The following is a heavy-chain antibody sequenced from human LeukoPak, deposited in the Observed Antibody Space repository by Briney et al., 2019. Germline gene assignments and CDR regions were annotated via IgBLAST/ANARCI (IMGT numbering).Heavy chain of an antibody. V-gene: IGHV1-24*01. CDR3: ATINHSYYYYYMDV. J-gene: IGHJ6*03. CDR1: GYTLTELS. Sequence: ASVKVSCKVSGYTLTELSMHWVRQAPGKGLEWMGGFDPEDGETIYAQKFQGRVTMTEDTSTDIAYMELSSLRSEDTAVYYCATINHSYYYYYMDVWGKGTTVTVSS. CDR2: FDPEDGET.